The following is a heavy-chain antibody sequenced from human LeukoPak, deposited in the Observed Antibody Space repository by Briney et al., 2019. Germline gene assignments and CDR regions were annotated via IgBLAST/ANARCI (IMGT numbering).Heavy chain of an antibody. CDR2: LYYSGST. J-gene: IGHJ4*02. CDR3: ARGRGSEQQMVPEHLYFDY. Sequence: SETLSLTCTVSGGSISSGDYYWSWIRQPPGKGLEWIGYLYYSGSTNYNPSLKSRVTISVDTSKNQFSLKLSYVTAADTAVYYCARGRGSEQQMVPEHLYFDYWGQGTLVTVSS. CDR1: GGSISSGDYY. D-gene: IGHD6-13*01. V-gene: IGHV4-30-4*01.